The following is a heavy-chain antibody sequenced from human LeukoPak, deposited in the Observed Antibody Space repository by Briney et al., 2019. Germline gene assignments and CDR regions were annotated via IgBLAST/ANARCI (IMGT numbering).Heavy chain of an antibody. V-gene: IGHV4-4*07. Sequence: PSETLSLTCTVSGGSMNDYYWYWIRQPDGKGLECIGRIYANGATNYNASLKSRITMSVDTSKTQFSLTLNSVTAADSAVYYCARLYCRGGNCYSYFDSWGRGTLVTVSS. D-gene: IGHD2-15*01. CDR1: GGSMNDYY. CDR3: ARLYCRGGNCYSYFDS. J-gene: IGHJ4*02. CDR2: IYANGAT.